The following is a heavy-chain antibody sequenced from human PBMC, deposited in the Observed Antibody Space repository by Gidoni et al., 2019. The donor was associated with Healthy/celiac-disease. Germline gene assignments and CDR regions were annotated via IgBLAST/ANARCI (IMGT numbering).Heavy chain of an antibody. CDR1: GFTFSSYS. D-gene: IGHD3-22*01. J-gene: IGHJ4*02. Sequence: EVQLVESGGGLVKPGGSLRLSCAASGFTFSSYSMNWVRQAPGKGLEWVSSISSSSSYIYYADSVKGRFTISRDNAKNSLYLQMNSLRAEDTAVYYCARDLTNYYDSSGYYYWGQGTLVTVSS. V-gene: IGHV3-21*01. CDR2: ISSSSSYI. CDR3: ARDLTNYYDSSGYYY.